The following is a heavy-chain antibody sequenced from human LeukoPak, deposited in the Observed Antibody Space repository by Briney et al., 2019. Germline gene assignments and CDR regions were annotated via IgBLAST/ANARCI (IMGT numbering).Heavy chain of an antibody. J-gene: IGHJ4*02. CDR3: ASQAYDSSGYYPSPPFDY. CDR1: GDSVSSNSAA. D-gene: IGHD3-22*01. CDR2: TYYRSKWYN. Sequence: SQTLSLTCAISGDSVSSNSAAWNWIRQSPSRGLEWLGRTYYRSKWYNDYAVSVKSRITINPDTSKNQFSLQLNSVTPEDTAVYYCASQAYDSSGYYPSPPFDYWGQGTLVTVSS. V-gene: IGHV6-1*01.